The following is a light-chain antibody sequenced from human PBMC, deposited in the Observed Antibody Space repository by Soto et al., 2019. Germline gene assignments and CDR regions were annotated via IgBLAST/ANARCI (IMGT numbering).Light chain of an antibody. J-gene: IGKJ2*01. V-gene: IGKV1-33*01. CDR1: QDINKN. CDR3: QQYDSSSPT. Sequence: DIQMTQSPSSLSASVGDRVTITCQASQDINKNLIWYQQKPGKAPKLLIYDASDLETGVPSRFSGSGSGTGFTFTISSLQPEDFATYYCQQYDSSSPTFGQGTKLEIK. CDR2: DAS.